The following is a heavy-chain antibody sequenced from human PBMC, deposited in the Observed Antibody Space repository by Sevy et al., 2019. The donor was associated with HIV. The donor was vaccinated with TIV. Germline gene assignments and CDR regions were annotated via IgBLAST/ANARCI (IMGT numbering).Heavy chain of an antibody. J-gene: IGHJ3*02. V-gene: IGHV4-39*01. D-gene: IGHD3-16*02. CDR1: GGSISSSSYY. CDR2: IYYSGST. CDR3: ARLLYDYVWGSYRPGGAFDI. Sequence: SETLSLTCTVSGGSISSSSYYWGWIRQPPGKGLEWIGSIYYSGSTYYNPSLKSRVTISVDTSKNQFSLKLSSVTAADTAVYYCARLLYDYVWGSYRPGGAFDIWGQWTMVTVSS.